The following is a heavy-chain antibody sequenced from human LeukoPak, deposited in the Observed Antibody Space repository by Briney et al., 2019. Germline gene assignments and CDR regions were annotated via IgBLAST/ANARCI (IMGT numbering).Heavy chain of an antibody. V-gene: IGHV4-38-2*02. J-gene: IGHJ5*02. CDR2: IYHSGST. CDR1: GYSIGSGYY. Sequence: SETLSLTCTVSGYSIGSGYYWGWIRQPPGKGLAWIGSIYHSGSTYYNPSLKSRVTISVDTSKNQFSLKLSSVTAADTAVYYCARVRTTVTPQFDPWGQGTLVTVSS. CDR3: ARVRTTVTPQFDP. D-gene: IGHD4-17*01.